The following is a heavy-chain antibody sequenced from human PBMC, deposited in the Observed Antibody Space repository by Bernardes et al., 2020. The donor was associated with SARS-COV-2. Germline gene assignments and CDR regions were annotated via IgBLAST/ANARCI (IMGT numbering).Heavy chain of an antibody. D-gene: IGHD3-10*01. CDR2: LSGSGGTP. CDR1: GFTFPSSA. V-gene: IGHV3-23*01. CDR3: AKDFSYYDSGNYGI. J-gene: IGHJ6*04. Sequence: GRPLRSSCAASGFTFPSSAMTWVRQAPGKGLAWVSDLSGSGGTPNYADSVKGRFTISRDNSKRTLSLQMNNLRVEDTAVYYCAKDFSYYDSGNYGIWGTGTTVTVSS.